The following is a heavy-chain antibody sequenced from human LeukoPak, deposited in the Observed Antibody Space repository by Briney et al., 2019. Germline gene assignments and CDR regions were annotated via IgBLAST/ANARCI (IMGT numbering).Heavy chain of an antibody. D-gene: IGHD3-22*01. CDR3: ARIEDYYDSSGYPQGFDY. V-gene: IGHV4-38-2*02. CDR2: IYHSGST. Sequence: SETLSLTCTVSGYSISSGYYWGWIRQPPGKGLEWIGSIYHSGSTYYNPSLKSRVTISVDTSKNQFSLKLSSVTAADTAVYYCARIEDYYDSSGYPQGFDYWGQGTLVTVSS. J-gene: IGHJ4*02. CDR1: GYSISSGYY.